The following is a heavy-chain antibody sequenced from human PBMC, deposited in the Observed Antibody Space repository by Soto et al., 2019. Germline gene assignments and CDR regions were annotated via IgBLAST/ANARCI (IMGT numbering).Heavy chain of an antibody. CDR1: GFTFSSYG. D-gene: IGHD2-8*01. J-gene: IGHJ4*02. Sequence: QVQLVESGGGVVQPGRSLRLSCAASGFTFSSYGMHWVRQAPGKGLEWVAVISYDGSNKYYADSVKGRFTISRDNSKNMLYLQMNSLRAEDTAVYYCAIDGDIVLMVYAMRGFPDFDYWGQGTLVTVSS. CDR2: ISYDGSNK. V-gene: IGHV3-30*03. CDR3: AIDGDIVLMVYAMRGFPDFDY.